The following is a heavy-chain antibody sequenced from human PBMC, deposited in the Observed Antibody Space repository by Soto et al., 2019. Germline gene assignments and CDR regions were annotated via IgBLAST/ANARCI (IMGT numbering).Heavy chain of an antibody. J-gene: IGHJ4*02. CDR2: INPSSGST. CDR3: VRDRFGYGDSGD. Sequence: ASVKVSCKASGYTFTSYYMHWVRQAPGQGLEWMGIINPSSGSTNYAQQFQGRVTMTRDTSTSTVYLELSSLRAEDSAMYYCVRDRFGYGDSGDWGQGTLVTVSS. V-gene: IGHV1-46*01. CDR1: GYTFTSYY. D-gene: IGHD4-17*01.